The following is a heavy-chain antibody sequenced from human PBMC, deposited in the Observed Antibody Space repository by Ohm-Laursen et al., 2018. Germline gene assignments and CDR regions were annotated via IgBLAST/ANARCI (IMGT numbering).Heavy chain of an antibody. CDR1: GGSISTYY. J-gene: IGHJ4*02. Sequence: TLSLTCTVSGGSISTYYWSWIRQPPGKGLEWIGYIYYSGSTNYNPSLKSRVTISVDPSKNQFSLKLTPVIAADTALYYCARLIAVAGRSWGYYFDYWGQGTLVTVSS. V-gene: IGHV4-59*01. CDR2: IYYSGST. CDR3: ARLIAVAGRSWGYYFDY. D-gene: IGHD6-19*01.